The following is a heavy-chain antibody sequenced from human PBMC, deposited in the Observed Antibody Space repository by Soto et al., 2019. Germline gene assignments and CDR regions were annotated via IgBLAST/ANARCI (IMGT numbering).Heavy chain of an antibody. CDR2: AYYGGKN. CDR3: ARVIFWSGAFDI. J-gene: IGHJ3*02. CDR1: GGSISSAAYY. V-gene: IGHV4-39*01. Sequence: SETLSLTCTVSGGSISSAAYYWAWIRQPPGKGLEWIGSAYYGGKNYYNASLQSRVTISLDTSNNQFSLKLSSVTAADTAVFYCARVIFWSGAFDIWGQGTKVTVS. D-gene: IGHD3-3*01.